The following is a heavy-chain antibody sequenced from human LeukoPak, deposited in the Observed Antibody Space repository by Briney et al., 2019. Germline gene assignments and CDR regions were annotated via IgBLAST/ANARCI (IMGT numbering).Heavy chain of an antibody. Sequence: GRSLRLSCAASGFTFSSYGMTWVRQAPGKGLEWVSYISSSSSTIYYADSVKGRFTISRDNAKNSLYLRLNSLRAEDTAVYYCARSLVVGATYPYHWGQGTLVTVSS. V-gene: IGHV3-48*01. J-gene: IGHJ5*02. CDR3: ARSLVVGATYPYH. CDR1: GFTFSSYG. CDR2: ISSSSSTI. D-gene: IGHD1-26*01.